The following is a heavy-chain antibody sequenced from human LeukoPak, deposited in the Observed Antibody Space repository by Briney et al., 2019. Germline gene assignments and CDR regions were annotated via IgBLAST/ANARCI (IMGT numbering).Heavy chain of an antibody. CDR1: EFTVSSNY. CDR2: IYKSGAT. D-gene: IGHD3-10*01. J-gene: IGHJ5*02. CDR3: ARLEVRGVIGP. V-gene: IGHV3-53*01. Sequence: PGGSLRLSCVASEFTVSSNYMNWVRQAPGKGLEWVSVIYKSGATYYADSVKGRFTISRDNSKNTVYLQMNSLRGEDTAVYYCARLEVRGVIGPWGQGTLVTVPS.